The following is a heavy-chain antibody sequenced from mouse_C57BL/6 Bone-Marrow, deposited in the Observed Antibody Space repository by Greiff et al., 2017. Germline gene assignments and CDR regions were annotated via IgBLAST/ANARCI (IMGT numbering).Heavy chain of an antibody. V-gene: IGHV1-81*01. J-gene: IGHJ3*01. CDR3: ARERIMVYDGPFAY. Sequence: QVQLQQSGAELARPGASVKLSCKASGYTFTSYGISWVKQRTGQGLECIGEIYPRSGNTYYNEKFKGKATLTADKSSSTAYMGLRSLTSEDSAVYFCARERIMVYDGPFAYWGQGTLVTVSA. D-gene: IGHD1-2*01. CDR1: GYTFTSYG. CDR2: IYPRSGNT.